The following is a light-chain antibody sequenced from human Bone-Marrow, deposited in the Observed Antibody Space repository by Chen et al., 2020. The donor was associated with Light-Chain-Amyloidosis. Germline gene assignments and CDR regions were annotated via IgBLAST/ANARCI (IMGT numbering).Light chain of an antibody. CDR2: LEGSGTY. CDR3: ETWDSNIWV. CDR1: SGHSSYI. J-gene: IGLJ3*02. V-gene: IGLV4-60*03. Sequence: QPVLTQSSSASASLGSLVKLTCTLSSGHSSYIIAWHQQQPGKAPRYLMKLEGSGTYNKGSGVPDPFSGSSSGADRYLASTNVQSEAEADYYCETWDSNIWVFGGGTKLTVL.